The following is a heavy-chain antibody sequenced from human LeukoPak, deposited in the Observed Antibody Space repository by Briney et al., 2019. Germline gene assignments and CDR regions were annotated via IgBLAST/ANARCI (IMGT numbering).Heavy chain of an antibody. CDR2: IKSKTDGGTT. Sequence: GGSLRLSCAASGFTFSSYSMSWVRQAPGKGLEWVGRIKSKTDGGTTDYAAPVKGRFTISRDDSKNTLYLQLNSLKTEDTAVYYCATDDSGSYSTDAFDIWGRGTLVTVSS. D-gene: IGHD1-26*01. J-gene: IGHJ3*02. CDR3: ATDDSGSYSTDAFDI. CDR1: GFTFSSYS. V-gene: IGHV3-15*01.